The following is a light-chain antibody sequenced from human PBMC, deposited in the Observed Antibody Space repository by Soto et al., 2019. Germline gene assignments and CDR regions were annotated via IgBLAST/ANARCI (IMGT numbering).Light chain of an antibody. V-gene: IGKV2-30*01. CDR1: QSLVYSDGNTY. Sequence: DVVMTQSPLSLPVTLGQPASISCRSSQSLVYSDGNTYLNWFQQRPGQSPRRLIYKVSNRDSGVPDRFSGSGSGTDFTLKTRRVEAEDVGVYYCMQGTHLYTFGQGTKLEIK. CDR2: KVS. CDR3: MQGTHLYT. J-gene: IGKJ2*01.